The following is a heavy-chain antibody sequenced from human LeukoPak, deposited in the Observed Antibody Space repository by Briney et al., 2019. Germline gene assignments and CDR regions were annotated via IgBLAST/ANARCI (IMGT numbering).Heavy chain of an antibody. Sequence: GGSLRLSCAASGFTFSSYAMSWVRQAPGKGLEWVSGISGSGASTYYADSVKGRFTISRDNSKNTLFLQMNSLRAEDTAVYYCAKHLEVLRYFDWLSDEGYFDYWGQGTLVTVSS. J-gene: IGHJ4*02. CDR2: ISGSGAST. CDR3: AKHLEVLRYFDWLSDEGYFDY. V-gene: IGHV3-23*01. CDR1: GFTFSSYA. D-gene: IGHD3-9*01.